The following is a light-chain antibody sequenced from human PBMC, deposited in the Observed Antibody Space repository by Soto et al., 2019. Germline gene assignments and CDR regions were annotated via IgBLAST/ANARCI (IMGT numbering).Light chain of an antibody. J-gene: IGKJ4*01. CDR2: GAS. CDR3: QQYGESPPT. Sequence: EIVLTQSPGTLSLSPGERATLSCRASQSVRNTYVAWYQKKPGQAPRLLVSGASSRATGIPDRYSGSGSGTDFTLTINRLEPEDFAVYFCQQYGESPPTFGGGIKVEIK. CDR1: QSVRNTY. V-gene: IGKV3-20*01.